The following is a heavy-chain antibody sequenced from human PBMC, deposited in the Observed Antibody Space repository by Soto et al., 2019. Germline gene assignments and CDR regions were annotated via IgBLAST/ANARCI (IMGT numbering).Heavy chain of an antibody. V-gene: IGHV1-2*04. D-gene: IGHD3-10*01. CDR3: ARGVIGYYYYYYMDV. Sequence: GASVQVSCKASGYAFTGCYMHWVRQAPGQGLEWMGWINPNSGGTNYAQKFQGWVTMTRDTSISTAYMELSRLRSDDMAVYYCARGVIGYYYYYYMDVWGKGTTVTVSS. CDR1: GYAFTGCY. J-gene: IGHJ6*03. CDR2: INPNSGGT.